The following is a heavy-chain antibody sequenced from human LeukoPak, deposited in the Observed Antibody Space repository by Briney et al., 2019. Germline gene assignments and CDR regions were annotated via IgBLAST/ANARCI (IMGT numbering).Heavy chain of an antibody. CDR1: GFTFSSYG. Sequence: PGGTLRLSCAASGFTFSSYGMSWVRQAPGKGLEWVSSIGSDSANTYQTDSVKGRFTTSSDNSKNTLYLQMNSLRVEDTAIYFCAKDYFNFQFLPFDSWGQGTLVAVSS. CDR3: AKDYFNFQFLPFDS. CDR2: IGSDSANT. D-gene: IGHD3-10*01. J-gene: IGHJ4*02. V-gene: IGHV3-23*01.